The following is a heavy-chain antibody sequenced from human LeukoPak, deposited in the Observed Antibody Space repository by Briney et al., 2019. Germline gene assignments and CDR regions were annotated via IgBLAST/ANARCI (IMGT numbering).Heavy chain of an antibody. V-gene: IGHV4-39*07. CDR1: GGSISSSSYY. D-gene: IGHD3-16*02. CDR2: IYYSGST. CDR3: ARGDLTATFGGVIVSFYFDY. J-gene: IGHJ4*02. Sequence: PSETLSLTCTVSGGSISSSSYYWGWIRQPPGKGLEWIGSIYYSGSTYYNPSLKSRVTISVDTSKNQFSLKLSSVTAADTAVYYCARGDLTATFGGVIVSFYFDYWGQGTLVTVSS.